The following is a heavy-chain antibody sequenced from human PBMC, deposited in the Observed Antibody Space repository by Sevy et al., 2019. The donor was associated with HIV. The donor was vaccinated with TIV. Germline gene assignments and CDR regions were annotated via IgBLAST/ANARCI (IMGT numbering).Heavy chain of an antibody. J-gene: IGHJ4*02. D-gene: IGHD2-21*02. V-gene: IGHV3-23*01. CDR3: AKVLRVTAILPLDY. CDR2: IGGGGGNT. Sequence: GGSLRLSCAASGFTFSSYAMSWVPQAPGKGLEWVSAIGGGGGNTYYADSVKGRFTISRDNSKNTLYLQMNSLRAEDTAVYYCAKVLRVTAILPLDYWGQGTLVTVSS. CDR1: GFTFSSYA.